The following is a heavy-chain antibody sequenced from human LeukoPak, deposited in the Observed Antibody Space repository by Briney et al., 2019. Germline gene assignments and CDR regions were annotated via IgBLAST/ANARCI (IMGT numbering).Heavy chain of an antibody. J-gene: IGHJ4*02. CDR2: INPNSGGT. CDR1: GYTFTGCY. Sequence: ASVKVSCKASGYTFTGCYMHWVRQAPGQGLEWMGWINPNSGGTNYAQEFQGRVTMTRDTSISTAYMELSRLRSDDTAVYYCARAPKQLWSYWGQGTLVTVSS. D-gene: IGHD5-18*01. CDR3: ARAPKQLWSY. V-gene: IGHV1-2*02.